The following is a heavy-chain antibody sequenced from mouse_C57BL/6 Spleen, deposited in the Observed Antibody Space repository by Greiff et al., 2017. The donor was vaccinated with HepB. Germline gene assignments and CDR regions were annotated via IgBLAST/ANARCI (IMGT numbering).Heavy chain of an antibody. Sequence: VQLQQSGPELAKPGASVKISCKTSGYSFTDYNMNWVKQSNGKSLEWIGVINPNNGTTSYNQKFKGKATLTVDKSASTAYMQLNSLTYEDSAVYYCTRAGGDVRYFAVWGPGTPVTVSS. D-gene: IGHD2-13*01. J-gene: IGHJ1*01. CDR2: INPNNGTT. V-gene: IGHV1-39*01. CDR3: TRAGGDVRYFAV. CDR1: GYSFTDYN.